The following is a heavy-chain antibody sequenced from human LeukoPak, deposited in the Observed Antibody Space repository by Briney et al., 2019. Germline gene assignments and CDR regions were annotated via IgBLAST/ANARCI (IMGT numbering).Heavy chain of an antibody. Sequence: PGGSLRLSCAASGFTVSSNYMNWVRRAPGKGLEWVSVIYSGGSTYYADSVKGRFTISRDNSKNTLYLQMNSLRAEDTAVYYCARVTRWENFDYWGQGTLVSVSS. CDR2: IYSGGST. D-gene: IGHD5-24*01. CDR1: GFTVSSNY. J-gene: IGHJ4*02. V-gene: IGHV3-53*01. CDR3: ARVTRWENFDY.